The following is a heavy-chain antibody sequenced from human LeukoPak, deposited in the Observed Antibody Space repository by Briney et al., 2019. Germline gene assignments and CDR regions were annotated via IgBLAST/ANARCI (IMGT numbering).Heavy chain of an antibody. CDR3: ARDSPSSSWY. CDR2: IYYSGST. V-gene: IGHV4-59*12. J-gene: IGHJ4*02. D-gene: IGHD6-13*01. CDR1: GGSISSYY. Sequence: PSETLSLTCTVSGGSISSYYWSWIRQPPGKGLEWIGYIYYSGSTNYNPSLKSRVTISVDTSKNQFSLKLSSVTAADTAVYYCARDSPSSSWYWGQGTLVTVSS.